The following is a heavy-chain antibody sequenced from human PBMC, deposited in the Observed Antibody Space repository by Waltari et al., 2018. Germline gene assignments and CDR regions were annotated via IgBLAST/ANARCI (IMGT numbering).Heavy chain of an antibody. CDR2: ISWDSVNT. D-gene: IGHD2-15*01. Sequence: EVQLVESGGGLVQPGRSLSLSCAASGFNFYDHAMHWVRQAPGTGLEWVSGISWDSVNTGYADSVKGRFTISRDNAKNLLYLQMNNLRVEDTAFYYCGKDITPGGMDVWGRGTAVTVSS. CDR1: GFNFYDHA. V-gene: IGHV3-9*01. J-gene: IGHJ6*02. CDR3: GKDITPGGMDV.